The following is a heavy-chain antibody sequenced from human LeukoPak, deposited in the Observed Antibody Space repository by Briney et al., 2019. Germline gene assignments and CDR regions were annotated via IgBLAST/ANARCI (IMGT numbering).Heavy chain of an antibody. CDR3: ARGHVRGYSYGFGY. CDR2: IWYDGSNK. CDR1: GFMFRSYG. J-gene: IGHJ4*02. V-gene: IGHV3-33*08. Sequence: GGSLRLSCAASGFMFRSYGMHWARQAPGKGLEWVAVIWYDGSNKYYTDSVKGRFTISRDNSNNTLYLQMNSLRVEDTAVYYCARGHVRGYSYGFGYWGQGSLVTVSS. D-gene: IGHD5-18*01.